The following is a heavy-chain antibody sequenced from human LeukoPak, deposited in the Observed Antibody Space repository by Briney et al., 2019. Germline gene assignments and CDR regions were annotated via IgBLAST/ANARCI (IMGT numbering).Heavy chain of an antibody. J-gene: IGHJ4*02. CDR1: GFTFSSYA. D-gene: IGHD3-22*01. V-gene: IGHV3-23*01. CDR3: AKDLDSSGYYLGENFDY. Sequence: GGSLRLSCAASGFTFSSYAMNWVRQAPGKGLEWVAMISGSGGRTYYADSVKGRFTISRDNSKNTLYLQMNSLRAEDKAVYYCAKDLDSSGYYLGENFDYWGQRTLVTVSS. CDR2: ISGSGGRT.